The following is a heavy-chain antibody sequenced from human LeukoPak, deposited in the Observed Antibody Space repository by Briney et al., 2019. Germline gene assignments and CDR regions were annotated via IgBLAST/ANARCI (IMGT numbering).Heavy chain of an antibody. Sequence: GGSLRLSCAVSGLTLSNYGMSWVRQAPGKGVEWVAGISDSGGRTKYADSVKGRFTISRDNPKNTLYLQMNSLRPEDTAVYFCAKRGVVIRVILVGFHKEAYYFDSWGQGGLVTVSS. CDR2: ISDSGGRT. V-gene: IGHV3-23*01. D-gene: IGHD3-22*01. CDR3: AKRGVVIRVILVGFHKEAYYFDS. J-gene: IGHJ4*02. CDR1: GLTLSNYG.